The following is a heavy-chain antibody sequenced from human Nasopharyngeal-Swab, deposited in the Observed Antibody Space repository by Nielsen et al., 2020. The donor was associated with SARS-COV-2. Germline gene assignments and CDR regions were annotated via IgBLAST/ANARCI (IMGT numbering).Heavy chain of an antibody. CDR1: GFTFSSYG. J-gene: IGHJ4*02. CDR3: ARDWGGTLWY. CDR2: IWYDGSNK. Sequence: GESLKISCAASGFTFSSYGMHWVRQAPGKGLEWVAVIWYDGSNKYYADSVKGRFTISRDNSKNTRYLQMNSLRAEDTAVYYCARDWGGTLWYWGQGTLVTVSS. D-gene: IGHD2-21*01. V-gene: IGHV3-33*01.